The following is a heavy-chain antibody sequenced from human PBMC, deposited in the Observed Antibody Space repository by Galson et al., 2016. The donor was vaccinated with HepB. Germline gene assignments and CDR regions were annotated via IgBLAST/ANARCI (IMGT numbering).Heavy chain of an antibody. J-gene: IGHJ5*02. D-gene: IGHD3-10*01. CDR1: NDSISATSYY. CDR2: VFYSGTT. CDR3: ARHEKLHYPFDP. Sequence: SETLSLTCTVSNDSISATSYYWGWIRQPPGKGLEWIGNVFYSGTTYYNPSLKGRVTISVDTSKNQFYLQPASVSAADTAIYYCARHEKLHYPFDPWGQGTLVIVSS. V-gene: IGHV4-39*01.